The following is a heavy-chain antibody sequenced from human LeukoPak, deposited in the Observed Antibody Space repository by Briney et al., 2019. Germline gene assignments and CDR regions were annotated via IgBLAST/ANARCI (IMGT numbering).Heavy chain of an antibody. D-gene: IGHD4-17*01. CDR3: ARWGATVTTFDY. Sequence: SQTLSLTCAISGDSVSSNSAAWNWIRQSPSRGLEWLGRTYYRSKWYNDFAVSVKSRITINPDTSKNQFSLKLSSVTAADTAVYYCARWGATVTTFDYWGQGTLVTVSS. V-gene: IGHV6-1*01. CDR1: GDSVSSNSAA. J-gene: IGHJ4*02. CDR2: TYYRSKWYN.